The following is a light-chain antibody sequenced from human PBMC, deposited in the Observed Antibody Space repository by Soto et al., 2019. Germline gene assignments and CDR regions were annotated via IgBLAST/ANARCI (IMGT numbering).Light chain of an antibody. CDR2: EVS. CDR1: QSLLHSDGKTY. J-gene: IGKJ2*01. CDR3: IQGIHRPHST. Sequence: DIVMTQTPLSLSVTPGQPASISCKSSQSLLHSDGKTYLYWYLQKPGQSPQLLIYEVSSRFSGEQDRYSGSGSWKDFTLKISLVEAEDVGVSYGIQGIHRPHSTFAQTTKMEIK. V-gene: IGKV2-29*01.